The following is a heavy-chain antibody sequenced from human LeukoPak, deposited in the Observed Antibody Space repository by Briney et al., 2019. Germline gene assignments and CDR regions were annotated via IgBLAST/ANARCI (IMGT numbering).Heavy chain of an antibody. V-gene: IGHV3-49*04. D-gene: IGHD2-2*01. CDR2: IRSKAYGGTT. CDR3: TRVLLGYCSSTSCRPNLRTLDY. J-gene: IGHJ4*02. Sequence: PGGSLRLSCTASGFTFGDYAMSWVRQAPGKGLEWVGFIRSKAYGGTTEYAASVKGRFTISRDDSKSIAYLQMNSLKTEDTAVYYCTRVLLGYCSSTSCRPNLRTLDYWGQGTLVTVSS. CDR1: GFTFGDYA.